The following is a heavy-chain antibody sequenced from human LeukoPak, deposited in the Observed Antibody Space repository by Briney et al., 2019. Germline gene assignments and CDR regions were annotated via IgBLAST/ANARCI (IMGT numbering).Heavy chain of an antibody. CDR2: IYYSGST. Sequence: PSETLSLTCTVSGGSVSSGSYYWSWIRQPPGKGLEWIGYIYYSGSTNYNPSLKSRVTISVDTSKNQFSLKLSSVTAADTAVYYCARDLLGGYYGSGSYYTHYYYYGMDVWGKGTTVTVSS. CDR3: ARDLLGGYYGSGSYYTHYYYYGMDV. V-gene: IGHV4-61*01. D-gene: IGHD3-10*01. CDR1: GGSVSSGSYY. J-gene: IGHJ6*04.